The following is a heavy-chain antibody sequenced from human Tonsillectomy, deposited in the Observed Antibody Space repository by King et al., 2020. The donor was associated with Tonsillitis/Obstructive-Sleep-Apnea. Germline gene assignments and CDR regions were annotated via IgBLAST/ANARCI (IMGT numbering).Heavy chain of an antibody. D-gene: IGHD1-7*01. J-gene: IGHJ4*02. CDR3: ARDSDILYTGTSSVDY. CDR2: IMSSSSSK. CDR1: GFTFSSYN. Sequence: VQLVESGGGLVQPGGALRLSCAASGFTFSSYNMHWVRQAPGKGLEWVSYIMSSSSSKYYADSVKGRFTIFRDNAKNSLYLQMNSLRDEDTALYYCARDSDILYTGTSSVDYWGQGTLVTVSS. V-gene: IGHV3-48*02.